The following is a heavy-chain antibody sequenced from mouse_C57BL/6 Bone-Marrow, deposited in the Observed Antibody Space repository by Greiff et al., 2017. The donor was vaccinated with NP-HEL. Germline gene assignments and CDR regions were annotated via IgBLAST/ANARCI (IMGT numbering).Heavy chain of an antibody. V-gene: IGHV1-26*01. J-gene: IGHJ1*03. Sequence: EVQLQQSGPELVKPGASVKISCMASGYTFTDYYMNWVKQSHGKSLEWIGDINPNNGGTRYNQKFKGKATLTVDKSSSTAYMELRSLTSEDSAVYYCARGDYYGSSPYWYFDVWGTGTTVTVSS. CDR1: GYTFTDYY. CDR3: ARGDYYGSSPYWYFDV. CDR2: INPNNGGT. D-gene: IGHD1-1*01.